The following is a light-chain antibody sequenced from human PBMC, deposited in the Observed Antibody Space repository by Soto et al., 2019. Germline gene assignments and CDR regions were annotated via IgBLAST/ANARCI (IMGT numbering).Light chain of an antibody. J-gene: IGLJ1*01. CDR1: SSNIGTNF. V-gene: IGLV1-47*02. CDR3: AAWDDSLSGRL. CDR2: SNN. Sequence: QLVLTQPPSASGTPGQRVTISCSGSSSNIGTNFVFWYQQFPGTAPKLLIYSNNQRPSGVPDRFSGSKSGTSASLAISGLRSEDEADYYCAAWDDSLSGRLFGTGTKLTVL.